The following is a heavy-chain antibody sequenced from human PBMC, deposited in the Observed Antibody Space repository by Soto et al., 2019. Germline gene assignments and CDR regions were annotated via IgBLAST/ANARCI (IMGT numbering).Heavy chain of an antibody. J-gene: IGHJ4*02. Sequence: QVQLVQSGAEVKKPGSSVKVSCKASGGTFSSYTISWVRQAPVQGLEWMGRIIPILGIANYAQKFQGRVTITADKSTSTAYMELSSLRSEDTAVYYCARGIAAAATVDYWGQGTLVTVSS. CDR2: IIPILGIA. CDR3: ARGIAAAATVDY. CDR1: GGTFSSYT. V-gene: IGHV1-69*02. D-gene: IGHD6-13*01.